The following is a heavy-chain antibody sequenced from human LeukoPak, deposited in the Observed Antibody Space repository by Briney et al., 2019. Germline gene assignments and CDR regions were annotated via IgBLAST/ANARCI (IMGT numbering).Heavy chain of an antibody. D-gene: IGHD2-2*01. CDR3: ARHLGYCSSTSCYAYYYYGMDV. CDR2: IYYSGST. Sequence: SETLSLTCTVSGGSISSYYWSWIRQPPGKGLEWIGYIYYSGSTNYNPSLKSRVTISVDTSKNQFSLKLSSVTAADTAVYYCARHLGYCSSTSCYAYYYYGMDVWGQGTTVTVSS. J-gene: IGHJ6*02. V-gene: IGHV4-59*08. CDR1: GGSISSYY.